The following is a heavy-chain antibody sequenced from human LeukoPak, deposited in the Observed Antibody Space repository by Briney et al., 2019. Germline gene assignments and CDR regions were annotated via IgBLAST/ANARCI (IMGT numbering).Heavy chain of an antibody. CDR2: IIPIFGTA. V-gene: IGHV1-69*01. D-gene: IGHD5-18*01. J-gene: IGHJ4*02. CDR3: ARAQDTAMVAFDY. CDR1: GGTFSSYA. Sequence: SVKVSCKASGGTFSSYAISWVRQAPGQGLEWMGGIIPIFGTANYAQKFQGRVMITADESTSTAYMELSSLRSEDTAVYYCARAQDTAMVAFDYWGQGTLVTVSS.